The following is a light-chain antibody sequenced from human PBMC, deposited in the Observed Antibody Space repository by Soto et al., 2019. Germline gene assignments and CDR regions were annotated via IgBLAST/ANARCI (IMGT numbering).Light chain of an antibody. J-gene: IGLJ1*01. V-gene: IGLV2-23*01. CDR3: CSYAGSSTLPFV. CDR2: EGS. CDR1: SSDVGSYNL. Sequence: QSALTQPASVSGSPGQSITISCTGTSSDVGSYNLVSWYQQHPGKAPKLMIYEGSKRPSGVSNRFSGSKSGNTASLTISGLQAEDEADYYCVCSYAGSSTLPFVFGTGTKLTVL.